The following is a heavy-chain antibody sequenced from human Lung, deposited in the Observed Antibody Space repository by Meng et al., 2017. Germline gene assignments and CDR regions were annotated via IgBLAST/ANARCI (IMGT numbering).Heavy chain of an antibody. Sequence: GGSLRLSCAASGFSFSSYAMSWVRQAPGKGLEWVSVISGSGGSTYYADSVKGRFTISRDNSKNRLYLQMNYLRAEDTAVYYCAANDSSGYYYVYWGQGTRVTVSS. CDR3: AANDSSGYYYVY. D-gene: IGHD3-22*01. V-gene: IGHV3-23*01. CDR2: ISGSGGST. J-gene: IGHJ4*02. CDR1: GFSFSSYA.